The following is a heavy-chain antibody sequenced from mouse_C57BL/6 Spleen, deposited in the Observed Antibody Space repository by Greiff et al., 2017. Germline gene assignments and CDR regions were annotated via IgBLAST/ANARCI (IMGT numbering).Heavy chain of an antibody. J-gene: IGHJ2*01. D-gene: IGHD2-10*01. CDR1: GFTFTDYY. CDR3: ARSSYGNFDY. V-gene: IGHV7-3*01. CDR2: IRNKANGYTT. Sequence: VQLKESGGGLVQPGGSLSLSCAASGFTFTDYYMSWVRQPPGKALEWLGFIRNKANGYTTEYSASVKGRFTISRDNSQSILYLQMNALRAEDSATYYCARSSYGNFDYWGQGTTLTVAS.